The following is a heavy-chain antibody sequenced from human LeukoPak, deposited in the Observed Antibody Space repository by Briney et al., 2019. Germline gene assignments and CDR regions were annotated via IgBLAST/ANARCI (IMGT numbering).Heavy chain of an antibody. Sequence: PGGSLRLSCAASGFTFSTYSMNWVRQAPGEGLEWVSSISSRSSHIYYADSLKGRFTISRDNAKKSLYLQMNSLRAEDTAVYYCARSDENDAAFDYWGQGTLVTVSS. D-gene: IGHD1-1*01. CDR3: ARSDENDAAFDY. CDR2: ISSRSSHI. J-gene: IGHJ4*02. CDR1: GFTFSTYS. V-gene: IGHV3-21*01.